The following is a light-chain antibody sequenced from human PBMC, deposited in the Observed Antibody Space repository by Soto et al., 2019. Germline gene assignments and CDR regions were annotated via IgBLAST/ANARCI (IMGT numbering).Light chain of an antibody. CDR1: SSDVGGYNY. Sequence: QSVLTQAASVSGSPGQSISISCTRTSSDVGGYNYVSWYQQQPGKAPKFMIYDVSNRPSGVSNRFSGSKSGNTASLTISGLQAEDEADYYCCSYTTSNTRQIVFGTGTKVTVL. J-gene: IGLJ1*01. CDR2: DVS. V-gene: IGLV2-14*01. CDR3: CSYTTSNTRQIV.